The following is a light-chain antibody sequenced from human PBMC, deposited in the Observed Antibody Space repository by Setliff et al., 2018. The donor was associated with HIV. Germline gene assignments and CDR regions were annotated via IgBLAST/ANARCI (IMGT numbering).Light chain of an antibody. CDR2: DVS. CDR3: SSYAGSNNFDVV. V-gene: IGLV2-11*01. J-gene: IGLJ2*01. Sequence: QSALTQPRSVSGSPGQSVTFSCTGPSSDVGAYNYVSWYQQHPGKAPKLIIYDVSKRPSGVPDRFSGSKSGDTASLTISGLQSEDEADYYCSSYAGSNNFDVVFGGGTKSPS. CDR1: SSDVGAYNY.